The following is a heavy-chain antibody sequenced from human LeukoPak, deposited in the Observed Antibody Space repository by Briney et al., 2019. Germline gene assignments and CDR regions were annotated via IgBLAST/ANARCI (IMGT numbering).Heavy chain of an antibody. D-gene: IGHD2-15*01. CDR2: IGGGGGST. J-gene: IGHJ4*02. CDR1: GFTFGSYA. Sequence: GGSRGLSCEASGFTFGSYAMSWVRQAPGKGLEWVSAIGGGGGSTNYADSVKGRFTNSRDNSKNTLYLQMNSLRAEDTAVFYCAKTGVGYCTGGSCSAADYWGQGTLVTVSS. CDR3: AKTGVGYCTGGSCSAADY. V-gene: IGHV3-23*01.